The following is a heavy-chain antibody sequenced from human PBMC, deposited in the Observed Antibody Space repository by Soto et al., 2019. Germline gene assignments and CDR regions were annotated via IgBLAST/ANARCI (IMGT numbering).Heavy chain of an antibody. Sequence: SVKVSCKAFGGSFSDYAISWVRQAPGQGLEWMGGIIPIFGTPNYAQKFQDRVTFTAHESTNTAYMELSRLRGEDTAVYYCARTFDTITYYFDYWGQGTQVTVSS. D-gene: IGHD3-9*01. CDR2: IIPIFGTP. CDR3: ARTFDTITYYFDY. V-gene: IGHV1-69*13. CDR1: GGSFSDYA. J-gene: IGHJ4*02.